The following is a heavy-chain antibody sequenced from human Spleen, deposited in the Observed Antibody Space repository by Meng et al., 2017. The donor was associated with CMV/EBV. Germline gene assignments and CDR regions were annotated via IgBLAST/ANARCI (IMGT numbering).Heavy chain of an antibody. D-gene: IGHD5-18*01. Sequence: GSLRLSCTVSGGSISSSSYYWGWIRQPPGKGLEWIGSIYYSGSTYYNPSLKSRVTISVDTSKNQFSLKLSSVTAADTAVYYCAREVGGYSYGYRRAGFDYWGQGTLVPSPQ. CDR3: AREVGGYSYGYRRAGFDY. CDR1: GGSISSSSYY. V-gene: IGHV4-39*07. J-gene: IGHJ4*02. CDR2: IYYSGST.